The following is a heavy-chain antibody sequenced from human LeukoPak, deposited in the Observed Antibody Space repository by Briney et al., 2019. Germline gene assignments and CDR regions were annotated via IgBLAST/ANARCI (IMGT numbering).Heavy chain of an antibody. CDR3: ARGSRPYCSSTSCYTDYYYYYMDV. CDR2: IKQDGSEK. CDR1: GFTFSSYW. D-gene: IGHD2-2*02. J-gene: IGHJ6*03. Sequence: TGGSLRLSCAASGFTFSSYWRSWVRQAPGKGLEWVANIKQDGSEKYYVDSVKGRFTISRDNAKNSLYLQMNSLRAEDTAVYYCARGSRPYCSSTSCYTDYYYYYMDVWGKGTTVTVSS. V-gene: IGHV3-7*01.